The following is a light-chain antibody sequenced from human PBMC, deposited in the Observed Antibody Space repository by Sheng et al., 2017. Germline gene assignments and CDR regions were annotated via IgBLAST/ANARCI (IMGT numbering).Light chain of an antibody. Sequence: DIVMTQSPDSLAVSLGERATINCKSSQSILYYSNNKNYLAWYQQKPGQPPRLLISWASTQESGVPDRFSGSGSGTDFTLTISSLQAEDVAVYYCQQYYSSPPITFGQGTRLEIK. CDR1: QSILYYSNNKNY. V-gene: IGKV4-1*01. CDR2: WAS. CDR3: QQYYSSPPIT. J-gene: IGKJ5*01.